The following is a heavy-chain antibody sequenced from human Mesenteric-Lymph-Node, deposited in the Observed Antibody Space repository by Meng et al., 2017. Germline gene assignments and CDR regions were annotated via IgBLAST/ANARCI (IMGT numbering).Heavy chain of an antibody. CDR1: GFTFSSYS. V-gene: IGHV3-21*01. D-gene: IGHD5-12*01. Sequence: GESLKISCAASGFTFSSYSMNWVRQAPGKGLEWVSSISSSSSYIYYADSVKGRFTISRDNAKNSLYLQMNSLRAEDTAVYYCAREVATIGESKIRYFDYWGQGTLVTVSS. J-gene: IGHJ4*02. CDR3: AREVATIGESKIRYFDY. CDR2: ISSSSSYI.